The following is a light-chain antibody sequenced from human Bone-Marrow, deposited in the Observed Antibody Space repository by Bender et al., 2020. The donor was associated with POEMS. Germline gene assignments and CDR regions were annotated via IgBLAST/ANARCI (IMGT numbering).Light chain of an antibody. V-gene: IGLV1-36*01. Sequence: QSVVTQPPSLSEAPRQRVTIPCSGCSSNIGNHGVNWYQQLPGEAPKLLIYYDDLLTPGVADPFAASKSGTSASLAISDLQSEDEALYCCSAYDDGLSGWVFGGGTKLTVL. CDR2: YDD. CDR3: SAYDDGLSGWV. CDR1: SSNIGNHG. J-gene: IGLJ3*02.